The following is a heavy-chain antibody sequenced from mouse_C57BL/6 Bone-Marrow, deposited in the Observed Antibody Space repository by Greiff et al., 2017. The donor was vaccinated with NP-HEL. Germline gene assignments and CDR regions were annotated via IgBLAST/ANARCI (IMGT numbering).Heavy chain of an antibody. J-gene: IGHJ3*01. CDR2: IDPSDSYT. V-gene: IGHV1-50*01. CDR3: ARSAGGY. D-gene: IGHD6-1*01. Sequence: QVQLQQPGAELVKPGASVKLSCKASGYTFTSYWMQWVKQRPGQGLEWIGEIDPSDSYTNYNQKFKGKATLTVDTSSSTAYMQLSSLTSEDSAVSYCARSAGGYWGQGTLVTVSA. CDR1: GYTFTSYW.